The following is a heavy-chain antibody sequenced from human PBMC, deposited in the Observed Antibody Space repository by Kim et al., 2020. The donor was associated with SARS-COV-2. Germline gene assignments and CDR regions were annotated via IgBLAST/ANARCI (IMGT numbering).Heavy chain of an antibody. CDR2: IIPIFGTA. Sequence: SVKVSCKASGGTFSSYAISWVRQAPGQGLEWMGGIIPIFGTANYAQKFQGRVTITADESTSTAYMELSSLRSEDTAVYYCARDLPYSSGWWDRKIVNWFDPWGQGTLVTVSS. CDR1: GGTFSSYA. V-gene: IGHV1-69*13. D-gene: IGHD6-19*01. CDR3: ARDLPYSSGWWDRKIVNWFDP. J-gene: IGHJ5*02.